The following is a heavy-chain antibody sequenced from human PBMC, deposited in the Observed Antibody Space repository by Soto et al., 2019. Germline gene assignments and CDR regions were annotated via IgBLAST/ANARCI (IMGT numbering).Heavy chain of an antibody. J-gene: IGHJ4*02. CDR3: ARHVGPRLPNHPDY. D-gene: IGHD4-17*01. CDR2: IYYSGST. V-gene: IGHV4-39*01. Sequence: QPPGKGLEWIGSIYYSGSTYYNPSLKSRVTISVDTSKNQFSLKLSSVTAADTAVYYCARHVGPRLPNHPDYWGQGTLVTVSS.